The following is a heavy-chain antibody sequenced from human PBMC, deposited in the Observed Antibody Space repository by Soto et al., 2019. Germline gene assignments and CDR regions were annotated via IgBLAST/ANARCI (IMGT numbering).Heavy chain of an antibody. CDR3: ARGISRSGWYALWY. V-gene: IGHV4-59*01. CDR1: GGSISTYY. J-gene: IGHJ4*02. Sequence: SETLSLTCTVSGGSISTYYWHWIRQPPGKGLEWIGYIYNNGSTNYIPSLKSRVTISLDRSKKQFSLTLNSVTSADTTVYYCARGISRSGWYALWYWGQGALVTVSS. CDR2: IYNNGST. D-gene: IGHD6-19*01.